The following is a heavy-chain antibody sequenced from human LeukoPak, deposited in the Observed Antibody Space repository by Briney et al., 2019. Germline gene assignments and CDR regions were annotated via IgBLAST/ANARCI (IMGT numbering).Heavy chain of an antibody. J-gene: IGHJ5*02. Sequence: GASVKVSCKASGYTLTSYGISWVRQAPGQGLEWIGWISAYNGNTNYAQKLQGRVTMTTDTSTSTAYMELRSLRSDDTAVYYCARDIVVVVAANSGLPWFDPWGQGTLVTVSS. CDR3: ARDIVVVVAANSGLPWFDP. V-gene: IGHV1-18*01. CDR1: GYTLTSYG. CDR2: ISAYNGNT. D-gene: IGHD2-15*01.